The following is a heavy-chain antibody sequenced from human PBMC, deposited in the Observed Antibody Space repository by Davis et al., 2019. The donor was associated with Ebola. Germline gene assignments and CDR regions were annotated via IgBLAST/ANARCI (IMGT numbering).Heavy chain of an antibody. J-gene: IGHJ4*02. CDR1: GFTFSSYS. CDR3: TTTPGGYSGSD. Sequence: GESLKISCAASGFTFSSYSMNWVRQAPGKGLEWVGRIKSKTDGGTTDYAAPVKGRFTISRDDSKNTLYLQMNSLKTEDTAVYYCTTTPGGYSGSDWGQGTLVTVSS. D-gene: IGHD5-12*01. V-gene: IGHV3-15*01. CDR2: IKSKTDGGTT.